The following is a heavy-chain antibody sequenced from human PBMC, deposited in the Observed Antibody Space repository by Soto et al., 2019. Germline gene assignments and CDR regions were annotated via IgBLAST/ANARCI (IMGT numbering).Heavy chain of an antibody. V-gene: IGHV4-4*07. CDR1: GGSITSNN. J-gene: IGHJ5*02. CDR3: ARAKSLGVLEAPLDP. CDR2: IYTSGST. D-gene: IGHD3-16*01. Sequence: SETLSLTCTVAGGSITSNNWSWIRQSAGKGLEWIGRIYTSGSTNYNPSLKSRVTMSVXXXXXXLXLXLXXXTAADTAIYYCARAKSLGVLEAPLDPWGPGTLVT.